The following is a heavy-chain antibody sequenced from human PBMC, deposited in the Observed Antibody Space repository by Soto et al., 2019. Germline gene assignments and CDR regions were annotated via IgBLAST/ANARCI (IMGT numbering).Heavy chain of an antibody. CDR3: AASYYDFWSGGGGYYYYGMDV. V-gene: IGHV1-58*01. Sequence: SVKVSCKASGFTFTSSAVQWVRQARGQRLEWIGWIVVGSGNTNYAQKFQERVTITRDMSTSTAYMELSSLRSEYTAVYYCAASYYDFWSGGGGYYYYGMDVWGQGTTVTVSS. CDR2: IVVGSGNT. CDR1: GFTFTSSA. J-gene: IGHJ6*02. D-gene: IGHD3-3*01.